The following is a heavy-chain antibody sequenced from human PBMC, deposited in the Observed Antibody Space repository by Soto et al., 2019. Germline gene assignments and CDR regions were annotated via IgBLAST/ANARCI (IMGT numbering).Heavy chain of an antibody. J-gene: IGHJ6*04. CDR3: ARLCCSSSIVSYYYYGIDA. CDR1: VYSFTSYW. Sequence: GESLKVSCKGSVYSFTSYWIGRVRQMPGKGLEWMGIIYPGDCDTRYSPSFQDQVTISADKSISTAYLQWSSLKASDTAMYYCARLCCSSSIVSYYYYGIDAWGNVAKVTVSS. V-gene: IGHV5-51*01. D-gene: IGHD2-2*01. CDR2: IYPGDCDT.